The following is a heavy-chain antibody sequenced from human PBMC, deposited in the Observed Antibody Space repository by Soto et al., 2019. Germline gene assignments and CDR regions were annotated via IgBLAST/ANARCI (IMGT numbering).Heavy chain of an antibody. CDR3: AIPHGGSYTRDS. Sequence: QVQLVQSGAEVKKPGSSVKVSCKASGGTLSSYAISWVRQAPGQGLEWMGGIIPIFGTANYAQKFQGRVTITPAESTSTAYMGLSSPRSEDPAVYYCAIPHGGSYTRDSWGQGTLVTFSS. J-gene: IGHJ4*02. CDR2: IIPIFGTA. V-gene: IGHV1-69*01. CDR1: GGTLSSYA. D-gene: IGHD1-26*01.